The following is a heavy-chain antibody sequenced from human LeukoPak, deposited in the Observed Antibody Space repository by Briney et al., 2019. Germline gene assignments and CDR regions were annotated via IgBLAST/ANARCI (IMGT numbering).Heavy chain of an antibody. Sequence: SETLSLTCTVSGGSISSYYWSWIRQPPGKGLEWIGYIYYSGSTNYNPSLKSRVTISVDTSKNQFSLKLSSVTAADTAVYYCERVRYCSSTSCSNWFDPWGQGTLVTVSS. J-gene: IGHJ5*02. CDR2: IYYSGST. CDR1: GGSISSYY. D-gene: IGHD2-2*01. V-gene: IGHV4-59*01. CDR3: ERVRYCSSTSCSNWFDP.